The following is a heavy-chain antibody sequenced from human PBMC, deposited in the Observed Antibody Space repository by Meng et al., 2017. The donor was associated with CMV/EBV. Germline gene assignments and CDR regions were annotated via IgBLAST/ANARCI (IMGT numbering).Heavy chain of an antibody. CDR2: IYYSGST. CDR1: DDSISSRSYY. Sequence: QLQESSPGYDEPAEDLALTLTRSDDSISSRSYYWGWIRESPVKGMEWIGNIYYSGSTYYNPSLKSRVTISVDTSKNQFSLKLSSVTAADTAVYYCARGVVTMIVVYDPWGQGTLVTVSS. J-gene: IGHJ5*02. D-gene: IGHD3-22*01. CDR3: ARGVVTMIVVYDP. V-gene: IGHV4-39*07.